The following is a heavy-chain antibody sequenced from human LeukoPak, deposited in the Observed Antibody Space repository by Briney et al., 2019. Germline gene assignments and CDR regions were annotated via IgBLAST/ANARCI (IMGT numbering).Heavy chain of an antibody. CDR2: ISYDGSNK. V-gene: IGHV3-30*03. CDR1: GFTLSSYW. D-gene: IGHD6-19*01. J-gene: IGHJ4*02. CDR3: ARGWYYFDY. Sequence: PGGSLRLSCAASGFTLSSYWMICVRQAPGKGLEWVAVISYDGSNKYYADSVKGRFTISRDNSKSTLYLQMNSLRAEDTAVYYCARGWYYFDYWGQGTLVTVSS.